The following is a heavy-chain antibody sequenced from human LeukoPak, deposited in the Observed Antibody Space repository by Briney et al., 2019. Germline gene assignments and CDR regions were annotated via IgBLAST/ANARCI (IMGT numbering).Heavy chain of an antibody. D-gene: IGHD5-18*01. J-gene: IGHJ4*02. V-gene: IGHV3-74*01. CDR2: INSDGSST. CDR1: GFTFSSYW. CDR3: ATLEGSYGNYYFDY. Sequence: GGSLRLSCAASGFTFSSYWMHWVRQAPGKGLVWVSRINSDGSSTSYADSVKGRFTISRDNAKNTLYLQMNSLRAEDTAVYYCATLEGSYGNYYFDYWGQGTLVTVPS.